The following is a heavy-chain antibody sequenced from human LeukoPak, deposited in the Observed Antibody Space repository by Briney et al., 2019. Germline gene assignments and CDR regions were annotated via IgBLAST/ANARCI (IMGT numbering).Heavy chain of an antibody. CDR3: ARGSAAGRGNDFDY. V-gene: IGHV4-34*01. J-gene: IGHJ4*02. CDR1: GGSFSGYY. Sequence: SETLSLTCAVYGGSFSGYYWSWIRQPPGKGLEWIGEINRSGSTNYNPSLKSRVTISVDTSKNQFSLKLSSVTAADTAVHYCARGSAAGRGNDFDYWGQGTLVTVSS. CDR2: INRSGST. D-gene: IGHD6-13*01.